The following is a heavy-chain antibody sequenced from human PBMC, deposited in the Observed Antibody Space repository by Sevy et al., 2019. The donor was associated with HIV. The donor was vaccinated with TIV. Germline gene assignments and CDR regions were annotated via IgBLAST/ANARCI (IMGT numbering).Heavy chain of an antibody. Sequence: GGSLRLSCAASGFTFSDHYMEWVHQAPGKGLEWVGRIRNKADSYTTEDAASVKGRFTISRDDSKNSLYLLMNSLKTEDTAVYYCATHAGIAAAGRVFDYWGQGTLVTVSS. CDR2: IRNKADSYTT. CDR1: GFTFSDHY. V-gene: IGHV3-72*01. J-gene: IGHJ4*02. D-gene: IGHD6-13*01. CDR3: ATHAGIAAAGRVFDY.